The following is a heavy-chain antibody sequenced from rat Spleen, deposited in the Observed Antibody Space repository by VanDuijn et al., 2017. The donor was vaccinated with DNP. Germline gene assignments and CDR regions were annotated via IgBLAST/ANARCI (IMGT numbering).Heavy chain of an antibody. J-gene: IGHJ2*01. D-gene: IGHD1-2*01. CDR1: GFNFNDYW. Sequence: VQLRESGPGLVQPSQILSLTCTVSGFNFNDYWMGWVRQAPGKGLEWIGEINKDSSSIHYVPSLRDKFTISRDNAQNTLYLQMSKLGSEDTATYYCAKEGYSSSSFDYWGQGVMVTVSS. CDR2: INKDSSSI. V-gene: IGHV4-2*01. CDR3: AKEGYSSSSFDY.